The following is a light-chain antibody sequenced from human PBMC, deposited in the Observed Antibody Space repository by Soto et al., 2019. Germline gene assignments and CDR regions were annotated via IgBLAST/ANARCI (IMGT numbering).Light chain of an antibody. CDR2: GVS. J-gene: IGLJ3*02. V-gene: IGLV2-14*03. CDR1: NGDVGGYKY. Sequence: QSALTQPASVSGSPGQSIAISCTGSNGDVGGYKYVSWYQQHPGKAPKLLIFGVSNRPSGVYTRFSGSKSGNPASLTISGIQAEDEADYYCSSYKGSSTVFGGGAKLTVL. CDR3: SSYKGSSTV.